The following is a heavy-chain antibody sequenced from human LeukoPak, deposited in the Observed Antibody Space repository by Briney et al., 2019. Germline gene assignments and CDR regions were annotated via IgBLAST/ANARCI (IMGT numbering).Heavy chain of an antibody. D-gene: IGHD1-26*01. CDR1: GGTFSSYA. J-gene: IGHJ4*02. Sequence: SVKVSCKASGGTFSSYAISWVRQTPGQGPEWMGRIIPILGIANYAQKFQGRVTVTADNSTSTAYMALSSLRSEDTAVYFCARETVGADGYFDYWGQGTLVTVSS. V-gene: IGHV1-69*04. CDR3: ARETVGADGYFDY. CDR2: IIPILGIA.